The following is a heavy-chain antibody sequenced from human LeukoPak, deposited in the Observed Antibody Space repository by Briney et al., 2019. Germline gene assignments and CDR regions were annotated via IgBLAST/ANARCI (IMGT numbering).Heavy chain of an antibody. CDR3: ARLERPYFFGSGSPYYFMDV. V-gene: IGHV4-39*01. Sequence: SETLSLTCTVSGGSISSSSYYWGWIRQPPGQGLEWIGNIYYSGTTYYKASLKSRVTISADTSKNQFSLKLSSVTAADTAVYYCARLERPYFFGSGSPYYFMDVWGKGTTVTVSS. CDR1: GGSISSSSYY. CDR2: IYYSGTT. D-gene: IGHD3-10*01. J-gene: IGHJ6*03.